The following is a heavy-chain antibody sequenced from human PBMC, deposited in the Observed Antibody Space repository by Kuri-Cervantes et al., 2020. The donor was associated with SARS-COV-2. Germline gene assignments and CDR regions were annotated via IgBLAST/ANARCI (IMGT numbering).Heavy chain of an antibody. D-gene: IGHD2-2*01. Sequence: GGSLRLSCAASGFTFSSYAMHWVRQAPGKGLEWVAVISYDGSNKYYADSVKGRFTISRDNSKNTLYLQMNSLRAEDTAVYYCAKAGDIVVVPTAYFDYWGQGTLVTVSS. CDR2: ISYDGSNK. CDR3: AKAGDIVVVPTAYFDY. CDR1: GFTFSSYA. V-gene: IGHV3-30-3*01. J-gene: IGHJ4*02.